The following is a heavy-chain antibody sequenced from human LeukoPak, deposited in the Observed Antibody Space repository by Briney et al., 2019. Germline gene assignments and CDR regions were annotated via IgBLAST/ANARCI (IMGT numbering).Heavy chain of an antibody. CDR3: ARNLYTSGDY. D-gene: IGHD6-19*01. CDR1: GFTFNSYW. J-gene: IGHJ4*02. CDR2: IEQDGSKK. Sequence: PGGSLRLSCAASGFTFNSYWMGWVRQAPGKGLEWVANIEQDGSKKFYADSVKGRFTISRDNAKNTLYLQMNSLRPEDTAIYYCARNLYTSGDYWGQGTLVTVSS. V-gene: IGHV3-7*01.